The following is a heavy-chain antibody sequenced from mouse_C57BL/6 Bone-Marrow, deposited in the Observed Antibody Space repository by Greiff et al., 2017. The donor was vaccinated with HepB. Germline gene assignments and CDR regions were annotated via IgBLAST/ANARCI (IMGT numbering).Heavy chain of an antibody. CDR1: GFTFSSYG. V-gene: IGHV5-6*02. J-gene: IGHJ2*01. Sequence: EVKVVESGGDLVKPGGSLKLSCAASGFTFSSYGMSWVRQTPDKRLEWVATISSGGSYTYYPDSVKGRFTISRDNAKNTLYLQMSSLKSEDTAMYYCARRGSSPYYFDYWGQGTTLTVSS. CDR2: ISSGGSYT. CDR3: ARRGSSPYYFDY. D-gene: IGHD1-1*01.